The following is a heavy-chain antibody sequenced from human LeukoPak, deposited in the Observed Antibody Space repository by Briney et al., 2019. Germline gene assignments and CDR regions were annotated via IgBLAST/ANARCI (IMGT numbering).Heavy chain of an antibody. CDR3: ARDIGYCSSTSCYRSSDY. Sequence: SETLSLTCTVSGGSISSGGYYWSWIRQHPGKGLEWIGYIYYSGSTYYNPSLKSRVTISVDTSKNQFSLKLSSVTAADTAVYYCARDIGYCSSTSCYRSSDYWGQGTLVTVSS. D-gene: IGHD2-2*01. J-gene: IGHJ4*02. CDR1: GGSISSGGYY. V-gene: IGHV4-31*03. CDR2: IYYSGST.